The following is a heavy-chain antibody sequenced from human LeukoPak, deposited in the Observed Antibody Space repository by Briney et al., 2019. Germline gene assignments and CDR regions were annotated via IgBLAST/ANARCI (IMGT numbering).Heavy chain of an antibody. J-gene: IGHJ6*02. D-gene: IGHD3-3*01. Sequence: ASVKVSCKASGYTFTSYGISWVRQAPGLGLEWMGWISAYNGNTNYAQKLQGRVTMTTDTSTSTAYMELRSLRSDDTAVYYCARAGYDFWSGQTVYYYYYGMDVWGQGTTVTVSS. V-gene: IGHV1-18*01. CDR3: ARAGYDFWSGQTVYYYYYGMDV. CDR1: GYTFTSYG. CDR2: ISAYNGNT.